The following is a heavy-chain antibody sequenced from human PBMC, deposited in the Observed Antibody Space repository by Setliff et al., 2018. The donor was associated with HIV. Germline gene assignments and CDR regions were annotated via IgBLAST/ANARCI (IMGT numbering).Heavy chain of an antibody. CDR2: ISYTGST. J-gene: IGHJ6*03. CDR1: GASISGYY. CDR3: ARGRNYGSPYFYYMDV. V-gene: IGHV4-59*12. D-gene: IGHD3-10*01. Sequence: SETLSLTCNVSGASISGYYWSWIRQPPGKGLELIGYISYTGSTNYNLSLKSRITMSADPSKNQFSLKVRSVIAADTALYYCARGRNYGSPYFYYMDVWATGTTVTVSS.